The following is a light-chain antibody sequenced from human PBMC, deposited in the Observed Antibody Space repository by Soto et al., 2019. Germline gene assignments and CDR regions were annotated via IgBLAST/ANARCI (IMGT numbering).Light chain of an antibody. J-gene: IGKJ3*01. CDR3: QQYYSYPL. CDR2: AAS. CDR1: QGISSY. V-gene: IGKV1-8*01. Sequence: AIRMTQSPSSLSASTGDRVTMTCRASQGISSYLAWYQQKPGKAPKLLIYAASTLQSGVPSRFSGSGSGTDFTLTISCLQSEDFATYYCQQYYSYPLFGPGTKVDIK.